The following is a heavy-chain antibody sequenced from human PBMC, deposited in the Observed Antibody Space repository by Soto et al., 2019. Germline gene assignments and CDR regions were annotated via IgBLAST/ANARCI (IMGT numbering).Heavy chain of an antibody. J-gene: IGHJ4*02. Sequence: EVQLVESGGGLVKPGGSLRLSCAASGFTFSKYCLNWVRQAPGKGLEWVSSISSSSSYIFYAESVKGRFTISRDNAKTSLYLQMNSLTAEDTAVYYCARDRMVGATQTYFFDYWGQGILVTVSS. CDR2: ISSSSSYI. CDR3: ARDRMVGATQTYFFDY. CDR1: GFTFSKYC. V-gene: IGHV3-21*01. D-gene: IGHD1-26*01.